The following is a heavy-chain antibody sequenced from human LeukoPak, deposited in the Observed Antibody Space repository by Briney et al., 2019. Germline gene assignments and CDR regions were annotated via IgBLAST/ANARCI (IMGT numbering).Heavy chain of an antibody. CDR3: ARDFGSGYYYYYMDV. Sequence: PSETLSLTCTVSGGTISSYYWSRIRQPAGKGLEWIGRIYTSGSTNYNPSLKSRVTTSVDTSKNQFSLKLSSVTAADTAVYYCARDFGSGYYYYYMDVWGKGTTVTVSS. D-gene: IGHD3-10*01. CDR2: IYTSGST. J-gene: IGHJ6*03. CDR1: GGTISSYY. V-gene: IGHV4-4*07.